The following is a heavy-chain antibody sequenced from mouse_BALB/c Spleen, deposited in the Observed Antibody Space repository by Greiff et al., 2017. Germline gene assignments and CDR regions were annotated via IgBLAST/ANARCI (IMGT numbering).Heavy chain of an antibody. D-gene: IGHD2-1*01. V-gene: IGHV5-9-4*01. CDR3: ARDQGPYGKDEFGFAY. Sequence: EVKVEESGGGLVKPGGSLKLSCAASGFTFSSYAMSWVRQSPEKRLEWVAEISSGGSYTYYPDTVTGRFTISSDNAKNTLYLEMSSLRSEDTAMYYCARDQGPYGKDEFGFAYWGQVTLVTVSA. CDR1: GFTFSSYA. CDR2: ISSGGSYT. J-gene: IGHJ3*01.